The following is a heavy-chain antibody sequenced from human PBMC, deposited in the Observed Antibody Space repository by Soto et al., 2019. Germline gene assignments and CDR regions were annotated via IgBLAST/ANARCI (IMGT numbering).Heavy chain of an antibody. CDR1: GGSISSYY. V-gene: IGHV4-59*01. CDR3: ARTDIVVVPAAFHPYYYYYMDV. D-gene: IGHD2-2*01. CDR2: IYYSGST. Sequence: SETLSLTCTVSGGSISSYYWSWIRQPPGKGLEWIGYIYYSGSTNYNPSLKSRVTISVDTSKNQFSLKLSSVTAADTAVYYCARTDIVVVPAAFHPYYYYYMDVWGKGTTVTVSS. J-gene: IGHJ6*03.